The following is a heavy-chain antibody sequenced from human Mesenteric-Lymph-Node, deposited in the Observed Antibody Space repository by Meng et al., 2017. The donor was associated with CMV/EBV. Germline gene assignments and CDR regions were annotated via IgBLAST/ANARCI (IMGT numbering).Heavy chain of an antibody. CDR2: FYYSGST. D-gene: IGHD6-6*01. V-gene: IGHV4-39*01. Sequence: GSLRLSCSVSGGSISSSSYYWGWIRQPPGKGLEWIGSFYYSGSTYYNPSLKSRVTISVDTSKNQFSLKLSSVTAADTAVYYCARQPIAARFSRWFDPWGQGTLVTVSS. J-gene: IGHJ5*02. CDR3: ARQPIAARFSRWFDP. CDR1: GGSISSSSYY.